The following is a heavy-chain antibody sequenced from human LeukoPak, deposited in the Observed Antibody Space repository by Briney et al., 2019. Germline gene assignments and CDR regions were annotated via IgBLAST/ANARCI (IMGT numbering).Heavy chain of an antibody. V-gene: IGHV4-59*12. J-gene: IGHJ4*02. CDR3: ARDRGSGWYVY. CDR2: IYYTGNT. Sequence: SETLSLICTVSGDSISTYYWSWIRQPPGKGLEWIGYIYYTGNTNHNPSLKSRITISVDTSKNQFSLKLSSVTAADTAVYYCARDRGSGWYVYWGQGTLVTVSS. CDR1: GDSISTYY. D-gene: IGHD6-19*01.